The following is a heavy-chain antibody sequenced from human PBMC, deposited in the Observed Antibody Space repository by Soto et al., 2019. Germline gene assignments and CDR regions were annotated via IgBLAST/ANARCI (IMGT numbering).Heavy chain of an antibody. D-gene: IGHD3-22*01. CDR2: ISGSGGST. CDR1: GFTFSSYA. CDR3: ARPSQREMYYYDSSGYTWLHAFDI. V-gene: IGHV3-23*01. Sequence: LRLSCAASGFTFSSYAMSWVRQAPGKGLEWVSAISGSGGSTYYADSVKGRFTISRDNSKNTLYLQMNSLRSEDTAVYYCARPSQREMYYYDSSGYTWLHAFDIWGQGTMITVSS. J-gene: IGHJ3*02.